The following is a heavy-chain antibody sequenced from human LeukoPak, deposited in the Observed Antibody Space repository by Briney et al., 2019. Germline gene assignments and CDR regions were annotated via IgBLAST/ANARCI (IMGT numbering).Heavy chain of an antibody. CDR1: GFTFSSYA. J-gene: IGHJ6*03. Sequence: GGSLRLSCAASGFTFSSYAMSWVRQAPGKGLEWVSAISGSGGSTYYADSVKGRFTISRDNSKNTLYLQMNSLRAEDTAVYYCAKDHTRGWYSYYYMDVWGKGTTVTISS. CDR3: AKDHTRGWYSYYYMDV. CDR2: ISGSGGST. D-gene: IGHD6-19*01. V-gene: IGHV3-23*01.